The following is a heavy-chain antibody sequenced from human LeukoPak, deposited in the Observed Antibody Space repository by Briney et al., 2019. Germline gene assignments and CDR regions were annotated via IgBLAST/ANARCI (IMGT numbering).Heavy chain of an antibody. CDR2: IYYSGST. CDR1: GGSISSSSYY. CDR3: AIKPPLLWFGEPGDY. Sequence: SETLSLTCTVSGGSISSSSYYWGWIRQPPGKGLEWIGSIYYSGSTYYNPSLKSRVTISVDTSKNQFSLKLSSVTAADTAVYYCAIKPPLLWFGEPGDYWGQGTLVTVSS. V-gene: IGHV4-39*07. D-gene: IGHD3-10*01. J-gene: IGHJ4*02.